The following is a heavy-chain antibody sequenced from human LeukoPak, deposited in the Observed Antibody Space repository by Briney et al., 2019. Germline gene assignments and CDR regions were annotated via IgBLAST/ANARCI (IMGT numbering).Heavy chain of an antibody. CDR2: ISSTGETS. CDR1: GFTFSSFR. CDR3: ARVMSGSGSKYFDY. D-gene: IGHD3-10*01. Sequence: GGSLRLSCAASGFTFSSFRMHWVRQAPGKGLEYVSAISSTGETSYYANSVKDRFTISRDNSKNTLYLQMGSLRAEDMAVYYCARVMSGSGSKYFDYWGQGTLVTVSS. V-gene: IGHV3-64*01. J-gene: IGHJ4*02.